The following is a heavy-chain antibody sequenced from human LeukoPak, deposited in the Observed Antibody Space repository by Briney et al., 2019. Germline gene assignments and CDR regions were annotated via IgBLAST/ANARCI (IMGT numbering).Heavy chain of an antibody. CDR3: AKSDCGTIGCKLLNY. J-gene: IGHJ4*02. Sequence: GGSLRLSCEVSGFRLTTYGTHWVRQAPGKGLEWVAYIPFDGSDEYYVDSVKGRFSISRDNSKNTLSLQMNSLRAEDTAVYYCAKSDCGTIGCKLLNYWGQGTLVTVSS. CDR2: IPFDGSDE. CDR1: GFRLTTYG. D-gene: IGHD2-21*01. V-gene: IGHV3-30*02.